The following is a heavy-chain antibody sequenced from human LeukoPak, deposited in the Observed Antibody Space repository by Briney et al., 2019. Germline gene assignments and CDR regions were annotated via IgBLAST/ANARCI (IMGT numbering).Heavy chain of an antibody. CDR3: ARPYHYDSGSRGTAFDI. V-gene: IGHV4-39*01. CDR2: SYDSRTT. J-gene: IGHJ3*02. D-gene: IGHD3-10*01. CDR1: GGSISSSSYY. Sequence: SETLSLTCTVSGGSISSSSYYWGWIRQPPGRGLEWIASSYDSRTTHYNPSLKSRLTISVDTSKNQFSLRLSSVTAADTATYYCARPYHYDSGSRGTAFDIWGQGTMVTVSS.